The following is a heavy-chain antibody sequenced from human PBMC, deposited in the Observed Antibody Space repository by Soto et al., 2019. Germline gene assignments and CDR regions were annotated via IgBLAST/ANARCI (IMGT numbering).Heavy chain of an antibody. CDR3: ARDYGGGSPYYYGMDV. CDR2: INPNSGGT. D-gene: IGHD2-15*01. J-gene: IGHJ6*02. Sequence: ASVKVSCKASGYAFTGYYMHWVRQAPGQGLEWMGWINPNSGGTNYAQKFQGWVTMTRDTSISTAYMELSRLRSDDTAVYYCARDYGGGSPYYYGMDVWGQGTTVTVS. CDR1: GYAFTGYY. V-gene: IGHV1-2*04.